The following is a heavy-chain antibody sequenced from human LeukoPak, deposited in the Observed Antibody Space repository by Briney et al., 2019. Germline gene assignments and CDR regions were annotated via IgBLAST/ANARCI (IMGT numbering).Heavy chain of an antibody. V-gene: IGHV3-23*01. J-gene: IGHJ4*02. D-gene: IGHD6-19*01. CDR2: ISGSGGST. CDR1: GFTVSSNY. CDR3: AKASGPPYYFDY. Sequence: GGSLRLSCAASGFTVSSNYMSWVRQAPGKGLEWVSAISGSGGSTYYADFVKGRFTISRDNSKNTLYLQMNSLRAEDTAVYYCAKASGPPYYFDYWGQGTLVTVSS.